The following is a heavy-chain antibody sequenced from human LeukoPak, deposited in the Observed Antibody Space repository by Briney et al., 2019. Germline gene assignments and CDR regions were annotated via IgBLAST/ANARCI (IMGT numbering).Heavy chain of an antibody. J-gene: IGHJ6*02. V-gene: IGHV3-11*04. CDR1: GFMVSAHH. CDR2: ISGSGSTK. CDR3: ARGYCSGTSCSYYHGMDV. D-gene: IGHD2-15*01. Sequence: GGSLRLSCAASGFMVSAHHMNWVRQAPGRGLEWVSDISGSGSTKYYADSVKGRFTISRDNAHNSLYLQMNSLRGEDTAVYYCARGYCSGTSCSYYHGMDVWGQGTTVTVSS.